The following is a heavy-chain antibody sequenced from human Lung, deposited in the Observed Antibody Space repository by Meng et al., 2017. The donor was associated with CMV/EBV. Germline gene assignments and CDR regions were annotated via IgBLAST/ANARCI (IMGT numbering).Heavy chain of an antibody. Sequence: GSLRLSCTVSNTSISAGGYCWGWIRQSPGKGLEWIASMYYGGNTNYNPSLKSRVTISIDTSKNQLSLRLSSVTAADTAIYYCARHLSNNFWSGYYVPPDFNYWGQGXLVTVSS. D-gene: IGHD3-3*01. V-gene: IGHV4-39*01. J-gene: IGHJ4*02. CDR3: ARHLSNNFWSGYYVPPDFNY. CDR1: NTSISAGGYC. CDR2: MYYGGNT.